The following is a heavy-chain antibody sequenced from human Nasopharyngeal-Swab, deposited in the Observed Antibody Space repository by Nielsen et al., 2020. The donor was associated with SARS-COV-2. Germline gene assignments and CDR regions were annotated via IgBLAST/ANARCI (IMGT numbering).Heavy chain of an antibody. CDR2: IDTDGTIT. V-gene: IGHV3-74*01. Sequence: GESLKISCAASGFTFSTYWMHWVRQPPGKGLLWVSRIDTDGTITDYADSVKGRFTISRDNAKNSLYLQMNSLRAEDTAVYYCARCSPSKCQLGNGLDVWGQGTTVTVSS. D-gene: IGHD2-15*01. CDR3: ARCSPSKCQLGNGLDV. CDR1: GFTFSTYW. J-gene: IGHJ6*02.